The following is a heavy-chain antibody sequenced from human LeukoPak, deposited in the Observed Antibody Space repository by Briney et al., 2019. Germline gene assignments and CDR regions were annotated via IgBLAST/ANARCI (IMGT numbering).Heavy chain of an antibody. CDR3: ARHKGTMVRGVIRAWWFDP. Sequence: SETLSLTCTVSGASISSSDRYWGWIRQPPGKGLEWIGSIYYSGITYHNPSLKSRVTISVDTSNNQFSLKMSSVAAADTAVYYCARHKGTMVRGVIRAWWFDPWGQGTLVTVSS. J-gene: IGHJ5*02. CDR2: IYYSGIT. D-gene: IGHD3-10*01. CDR1: GASISSSDRY. V-gene: IGHV4-39*01.